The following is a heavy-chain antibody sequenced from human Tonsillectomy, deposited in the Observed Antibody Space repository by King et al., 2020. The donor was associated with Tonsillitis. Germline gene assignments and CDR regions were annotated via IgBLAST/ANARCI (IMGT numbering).Heavy chain of an antibody. CDR3: AIGGPRAVAGTSSY. D-gene: IGHD6-19*01. CDR1: GFTVSSNY. Sequence: VQLVESGGGLIQPGGSLRLSCAASGFTVSSNYMTWVRQAPGKGLEWVSVIYSGGSTYYADSVKGRFTISRDNSKNTLYLQMNSLRAEDTAVYHCAIGGPRAVAGTSSYWGQGTLVTVSS. V-gene: IGHV3-53*01. CDR2: IYSGGST. J-gene: IGHJ4*02.